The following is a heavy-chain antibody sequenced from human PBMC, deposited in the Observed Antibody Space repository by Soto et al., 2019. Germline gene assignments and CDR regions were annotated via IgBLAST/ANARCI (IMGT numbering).Heavy chain of an antibody. CDR3: ARVEETGYSWYFDL. Sequence: AGCLRLSCAASGLTFSIYSMNWVRQAPGKGLEWVSYISSSSSNIYYADSVKGRFTISRDNAKNSLYLQMNSLRAEDTAVYYCARVEETGYSWYFDLWGRGTLVTVSS. CDR2: ISSSSSNI. V-gene: IGHV3-48*01. J-gene: IGHJ2*01. CDR1: GLTFSIYS. D-gene: IGHD3-9*01.